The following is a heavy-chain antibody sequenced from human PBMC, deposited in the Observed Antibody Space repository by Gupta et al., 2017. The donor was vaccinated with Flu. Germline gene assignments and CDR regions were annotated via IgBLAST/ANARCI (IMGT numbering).Heavy chain of an antibody. Sequence: QLLQSGAEVKKPGASVKVSCKPSGYTFTSLPIGCVRQAPGHGLELMGWISPYNHNANYAQKYQGRVTMTIDTSTSTAYMELRSLTSDDTAVYYWAGTKQLWLTAVDSVDLWGQGTMVIVSS. V-gene: IGHV1-18*01. CDR3: AGTKQLWLTAVDSVDL. J-gene: IGHJ3*01. CDR2: ISPYNHNA. CDR1: GYTFTSLP. D-gene: IGHD5-18*01.